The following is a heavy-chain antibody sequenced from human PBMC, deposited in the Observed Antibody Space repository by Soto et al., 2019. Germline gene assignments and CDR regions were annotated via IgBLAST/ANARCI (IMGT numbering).Heavy chain of an antibody. CDR2: ISAYNGNT. J-gene: IGHJ5*02. CDR1: GYTFTSYG. D-gene: IGHD6-19*01. CDR3: ARDSNLEDVRIAVAGGFDL. V-gene: IGHV1-18*01. Sequence: GASVKVSCKASGYTFTSYGISWVRQAPGQGLEWMGWISAYNGNTNYAQKLQGRVTMTTDTSTSTAYMELRSLRSDDTAVYYCARDSNLEDVRIAVAGGFDLWGQGTLVTVSS.